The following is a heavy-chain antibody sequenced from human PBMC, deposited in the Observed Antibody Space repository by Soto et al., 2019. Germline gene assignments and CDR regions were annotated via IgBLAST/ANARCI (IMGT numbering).Heavy chain of an antibody. J-gene: IGHJ6*02. CDR2: IIPIFGTA. D-gene: IGHD4-4*01. Sequence: SGKVSCKASGGTFSSYAISWVLRGPGQVLEWMGGIIPIFGTANYAQKFQGRVTITADKSTSTAYMELSSLRSEDTAVYYCATRNYVDYYYGMDVWGQGTTVTAP. CDR3: ATRNYVDYYYGMDV. V-gene: IGHV1-69*06. CDR1: GGTFSSYA.